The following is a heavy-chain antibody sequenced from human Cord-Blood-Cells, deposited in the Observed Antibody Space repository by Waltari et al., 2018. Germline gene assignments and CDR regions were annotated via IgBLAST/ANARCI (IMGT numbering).Heavy chain of an antibody. D-gene: IGHD4-4*01. V-gene: IGHV3-30-3*01. CDR3: AGRTTVPPYYYYYGMDV. J-gene: IGHJ6*02. Sequence: QVQLVESGGGVVQPGRSLRLSCAASGFTFSSYAMHWVRQDPGKGLEWGAVISDDGSNKYYAASVKGRFTISRDNSKNTLYLQMNSLRAEDTAVYYCAGRTTVPPYYYYYGMDVWGQGP. CDR2: ISDDGSNK. CDR1: GFTFSSYA.